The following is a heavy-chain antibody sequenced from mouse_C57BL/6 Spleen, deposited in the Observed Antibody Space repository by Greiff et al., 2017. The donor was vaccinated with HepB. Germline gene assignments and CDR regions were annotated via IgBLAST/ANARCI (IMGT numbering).Heavy chain of an antibody. CDR2: ISNGGGST. CDR1: GFTFSDYY. Sequence: EVKVVESGGGLVQPEGSLKLSCAASGFTFSDYYMYWVRQTPEKRLEWVAYISNGGGSTYYPDTVKGRFTISRDNAKNTLYLQMSRLKSEDTAMYYCARQGVYYGRYFDVWGTGTTVTVSS. V-gene: IGHV5-12*01. D-gene: IGHD1-1*01. CDR3: ARQGVYYGRYFDV. J-gene: IGHJ1*03.